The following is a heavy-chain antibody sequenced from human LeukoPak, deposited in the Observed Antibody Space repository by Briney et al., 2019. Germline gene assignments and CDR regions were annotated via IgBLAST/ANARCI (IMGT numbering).Heavy chain of an antibody. Sequence: GGSLRLSCAASGFTFSSYAMRWVRQAPGKGLEWVSAISGSGGSTYYADSVKGRFTISRDNSKNTLYLQMNSLRAEDTAVYYCAKSRMVVAAAGYDYWGQGTLVTVSS. D-gene: IGHD2-15*01. CDR3: AKSRMVVAAAGYDY. CDR2: ISGSGGST. V-gene: IGHV3-23*01. J-gene: IGHJ4*02. CDR1: GFTFSSYA.